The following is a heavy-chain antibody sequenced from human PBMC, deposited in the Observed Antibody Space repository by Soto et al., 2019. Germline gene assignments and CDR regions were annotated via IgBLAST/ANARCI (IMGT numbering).Heavy chain of an antibody. V-gene: IGHV4-30-4*01. J-gene: IGHJ4*02. CDR2: IYYSGST. Sequence: SETLSLTCTVSGGSISSGDYYWSWIRQPPGKGPEWIGYIYYSGSTYYNPSLKSRVTISVDTSKNQFSLKLSSVTAADTAVYYCARGMTTVTTIDYWGQGTLVTVSS. D-gene: IGHD4-4*01. CDR1: GGSISSGDYY. CDR3: ARGMTTVTTIDY.